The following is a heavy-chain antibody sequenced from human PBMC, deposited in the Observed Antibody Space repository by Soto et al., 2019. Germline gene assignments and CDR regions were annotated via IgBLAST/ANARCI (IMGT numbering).Heavy chain of an antibody. Sequence: QISLKESGPTLVKPTQTLTLTCDFSGFSLSTSKVGVGWIRQPPGEALEWLALIYWDDDKRYSPSLKSRLTIMKDSSKNQVVLTTTYMDPVDTATSSCALVRTRGVFWSGYFYLDVWGKGTAVPVSS. D-gene: IGHD3-3*01. V-gene: IGHV2-5*02. CDR2: IYWDDDK. CDR1: GFSLSTSKVG. J-gene: IGHJ6*03. CDR3: ALVRTRGVFWSGYFYLDV.